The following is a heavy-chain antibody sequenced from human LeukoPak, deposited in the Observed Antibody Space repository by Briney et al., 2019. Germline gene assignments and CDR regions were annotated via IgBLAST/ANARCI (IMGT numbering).Heavy chain of an antibody. J-gene: IGHJ4*02. CDR2: IYYSGST. D-gene: IGHD4-11*01. Sequence: SETLSLTCAVYGGSFSGYYWSWIRQPPGKGLEWIGYIYYSGSTNYNPSLKSRVTISVDTSKNQFSLKLSSVTAADTAVYYCAGGTVTTDYWGQGTLVTVSS. CDR1: GGSFSGYY. CDR3: AGGTVTTDY. V-gene: IGHV4-59*01.